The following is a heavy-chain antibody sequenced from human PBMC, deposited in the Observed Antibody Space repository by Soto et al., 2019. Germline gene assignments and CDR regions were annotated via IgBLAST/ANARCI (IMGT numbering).Heavy chain of an antibody. V-gene: IGHV4-31*03. CDR1: GGSISSGGYY. Sequence: KPSETLSLTCTVSGGSISSGGYYWSWIRQHPGKGLEWIGYIYYSGSTYYNPSLKSRVTISVDTSKNQFSLKLSSVTAADTAVYNCARGYGGSGLQYWGQGTLVTVSS. CDR2: IYYSGST. J-gene: IGHJ4*02. CDR3: ARGYGGSGLQY. D-gene: IGHD6-19*01.